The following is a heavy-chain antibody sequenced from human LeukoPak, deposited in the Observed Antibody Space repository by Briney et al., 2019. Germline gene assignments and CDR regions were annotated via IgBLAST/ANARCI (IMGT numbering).Heavy chain of an antibody. CDR3: ASFGGWWDSNWFDP. CDR1: GFTFSSYS. D-gene: IGHD2-15*01. V-gene: IGHV3-21*01. CDR2: ISSSSSYI. J-gene: IGHJ5*02. Sequence: PGGSLRLSCAASGFTFSSYSMNWVRQAPGKGLEWVSSISSSSSYIYYADSVKGRFTISRDNAKNSLYLQMNSLRAEDTAVYYCASFGGWWDSNWFDPWGQGTLVTVSS.